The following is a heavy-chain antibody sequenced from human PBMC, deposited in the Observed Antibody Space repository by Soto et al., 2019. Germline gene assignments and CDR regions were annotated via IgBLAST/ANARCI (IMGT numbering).Heavy chain of an antibody. CDR3: ARRRLLSSSSHFWFDP. CDR1: GYTFTSYG. CDR2: ISAYNGNT. V-gene: IGHV1-18*01. J-gene: IGHJ5*02. D-gene: IGHD6-6*01. Sequence: GASVKVSCKASGYTFTSYGISWVRQAPGQGLEWMGWISAYNGNTNYAQKLQGRVTMTTDTSTSTAYMELRSLRSDDTAVYYCARRRLLSSSSHFWFDPWGQGTLVTVSS.